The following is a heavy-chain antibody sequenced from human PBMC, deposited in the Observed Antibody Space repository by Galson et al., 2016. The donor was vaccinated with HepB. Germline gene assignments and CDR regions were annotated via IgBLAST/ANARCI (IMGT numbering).Heavy chain of an antibody. J-gene: IGHJ4*02. CDR3: AKGACGYYSRGGYYPRYYFDV. D-gene: IGHD3-22*01. V-gene: IGHV3-9*01. Sequence: SLRLSSAASGFTFGDSAMHWVRQPPGKGLEWVSVISWNSGKNGDASAVKGRVTTSRDNTKNSLNLQMNSLRAEDTAFYCCAKGACGYYSRGGYYPRYYFDVWGQGTPVTVSS. CDR2: ISWNSGKN. CDR1: GFTFGDSA.